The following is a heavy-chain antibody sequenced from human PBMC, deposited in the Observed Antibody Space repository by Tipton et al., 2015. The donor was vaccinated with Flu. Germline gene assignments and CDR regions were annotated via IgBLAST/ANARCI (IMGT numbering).Heavy chain of an antibody. V-gene: IGHV4-39*02. CDR2: IYYSGST. D-gene: IGHD7-27*01. CDR1: GASISSSTYY. J-gene: IGHJ5*02. CDR3: ARDYGDLNWFDA. Sequence: TLSLTCTVSGASISSSTYYCGWIRQPPGKGLEWIGSIYYSGSTYYNPSLKSRVTISVDTSKNQFSLNLRSVTAADTAVYYCARDYGDLNWFDAWGQGTLVNVSS.